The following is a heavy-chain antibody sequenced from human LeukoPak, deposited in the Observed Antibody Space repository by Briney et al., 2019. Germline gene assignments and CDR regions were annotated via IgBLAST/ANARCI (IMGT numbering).Heavy chain of an antibody. CDR2: IKSKTDGGTT. CDR1: GFTFSNAW. CDR3: TRDGAYVSSDLDY. D-gene: IGHD6-6*01. J-gene: IGHJ4*02. V-gene: IGHV3-15*01. Sequence: PGGSLRLSCAASGFTFSNAWMSWVRQAPGKGREWVGRIKSKTDGGTTDYAAPVKGRFTISRDDSKNTLYLQMNSLKTEDTAVYYCTRDGAYVSSDLDYWDQGTLVTISS.